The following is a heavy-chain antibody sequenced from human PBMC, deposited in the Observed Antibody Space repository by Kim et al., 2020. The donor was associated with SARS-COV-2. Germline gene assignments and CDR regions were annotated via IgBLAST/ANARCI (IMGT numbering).Heavy chain of an antibody. CDR3: ARGRRRRILNPFDY. Sequence: NPSLKSRVTISVETSKIKFSLKLSSVTAADTAVYYCARGRRRRILNPFDYWGQGTLVTVSS. J-gene: IGHJ4*02. V-gene: IGHV4-34*01.